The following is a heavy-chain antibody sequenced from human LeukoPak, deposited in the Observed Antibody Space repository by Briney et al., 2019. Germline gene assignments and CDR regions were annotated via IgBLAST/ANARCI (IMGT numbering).Heavy chain of an antibody. CDR2: INPNSGGT. D-gene: IGHD2-2*01. CDR1: GHTFTGYY. J-gene: IGHJ6*02. V-gene: IGHV1-2*02. Sequence: ASVKVSCKASGHTFTGYYMHWVRQAPGQGLEWMGWINPNSGGTNYAQKFQGRVTMTRDTSISTAYMELSRLRSDDTAVYYCARVFRYCSSTSCYSTYYYYYGMDVWGQGTTVTVSS. CDR3: ARVFRYCSSTSCYSTYYYYYGMDV.